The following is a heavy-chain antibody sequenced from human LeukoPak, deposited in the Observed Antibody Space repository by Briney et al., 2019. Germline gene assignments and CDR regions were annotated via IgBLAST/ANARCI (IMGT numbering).Heavy chain of an antibody. Sequence: GESLKISCKGSGYSFASYWIGWVRQMPGKGLEWMGIIYPGDSDTRYSPSFQGQVTISADKSISTAYLQWSSLKASDTAMYYCARLLGAGELSLSPFDYWGQGTLVTVSS. CDR3: ARLLGAGELSLSPFDY. D-gene: IGHD3-16*02. V-gene: IGHV5-51*01. CDR2: IYPGDSDT. CDR1: GYSFASYW. J-gene: IGHJ4*02.